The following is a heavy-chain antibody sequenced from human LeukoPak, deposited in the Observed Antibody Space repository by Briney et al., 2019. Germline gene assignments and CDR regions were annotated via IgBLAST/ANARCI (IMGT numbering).Heavy chain of an antibody. J-gene: IGHJ3*01. V-gene: IGHV3-30*03. Sequence: PGGSLRLSCAASGFTFSSYGMHCVRQAPGKGLEWVAFIAEDGSNEKYTDSVRGRFTISRDNSKDTLFLQMNSLRAEDTAIYYCARDMQLSTWGLGTMVTVSS. D-gene: IGHD3-16*02. CDR1: GFTFSSYG. CDR3: ARDMQLST. CDR2: IAEDGSNE.